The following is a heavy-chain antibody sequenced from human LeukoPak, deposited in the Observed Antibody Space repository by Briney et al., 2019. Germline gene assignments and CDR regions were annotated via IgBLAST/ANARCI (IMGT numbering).Heavy chain of an antibody. Sequence: GASVKVSCKASGYTFTGYYMHWVRQAPGQGLEWMGWINPNSDGTNYAQKFQGWVTMTRDTSISTAYMELSRLRSDDTAVYYCARDGSGWYGHNWFDPWGQGTLVTVSS. J-gene: IGHJ5*02. CDR1: GYTFTGYY. V-gene: IGHV1-2*04. CDR2: INPNSDGT. CDR3: ARDGSGWYGHNWFDP. D-gene: IGHD6-19*01.